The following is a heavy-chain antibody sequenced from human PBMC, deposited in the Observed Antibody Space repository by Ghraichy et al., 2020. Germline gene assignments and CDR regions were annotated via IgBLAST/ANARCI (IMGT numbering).Heavy chain of an antibody. CDR2: INHSGST. D-gene: IGHD6-13*01. CDR3: ARDTKGYSSSWPFDY. CDR1: GGSFSGYY. V-gene: IGHV4-34*01. Sequence: SETLSLTCAVYGGSFSGYYWSWIRQPPGKGLEWIGEINHSGSTNYNPSLKSRVTISVDTSKNQFSLKLSSVTAADTAVYYCARDTKGYSSSWPFDYWGQGTLVTVSS. J-gene: IGHJ4*02.